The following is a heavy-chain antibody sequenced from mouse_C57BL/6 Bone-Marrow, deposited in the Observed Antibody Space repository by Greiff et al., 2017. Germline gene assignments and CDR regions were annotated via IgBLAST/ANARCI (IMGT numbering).Heavy chain of an antibody. J-gene: IGHJ2*01. V-gene: IGHV1-82*01. Sequence: VQLQQSGPELVKPGASVKISCKASGYAFSSSWMNWVKQRPGKGLEWIGLIYPGDGDTNYNGKFKGKATLTADKSSSTAYMQLSSLTSEDSAVYFCARGYYGSRGYFDYWGQGTTLTVSS. CDR1: GYAFSSSW. CDR3: ARGYYGSRGYFDY. D-gene: IGHD1-1*01. CDR2: IYPGDGDT.